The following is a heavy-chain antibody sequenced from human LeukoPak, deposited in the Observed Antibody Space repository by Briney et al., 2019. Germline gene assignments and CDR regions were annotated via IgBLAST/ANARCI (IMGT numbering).Heavy chain of an antibody. CDR2: IYYSGST. Sequence: SETLSLTCTVSGGSISSYYWSWIRQPPGKGLEWIGYIYYSGSTNYNPSLKSRVTISVDTSKNQFSLKLSSVTAADTAEYYCARDVRGSGYAFDIWGQGTMVTVSS. J-gene: IGHJ3*02. CDR1: GGSISSYY. CDR3: ARDVRGSGYAFDI. D-gene: IGHD3-10*01. V-gene: IGHV4-59*01.